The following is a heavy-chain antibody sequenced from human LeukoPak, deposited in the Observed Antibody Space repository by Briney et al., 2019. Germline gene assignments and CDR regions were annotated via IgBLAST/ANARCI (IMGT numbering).Heavy chain of an antibody. V-gene: IGHV4-34*01. Sequence: SETLSLTCAVYGGSFSGYYWSWIRQPPGKGLEWIGEIYHSGSTNYNPSLKSRVTISVDKSKNQFSLKLSSVTAADTAVYYCARDRDYGRYWGQGTLVTVSS. CDR1: GGSFSGYY. J-gene: IGHJ4*02. D-gene: IGHD3-16*01. CDR3: ARDRDYGRY. CDR2: IYHSGST.